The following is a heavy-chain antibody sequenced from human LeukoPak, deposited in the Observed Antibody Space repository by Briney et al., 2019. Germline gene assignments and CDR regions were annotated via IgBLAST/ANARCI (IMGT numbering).Heavy chain of an antibody. CDR2: IYYSGST. J-gene: IGHJ4*02. Sequence: SETLSLTCTVSGGSISSYYWSWIRQPPGKGLEWIGCIYYSGSTNYNPSLKSRVTISVDTSKNQFSLKLSSVTAADTAVYYCARAEKGGYSAYYFDYWGQGTLVTVSS. D-gene: IGHD5-12*01. CDR3: ARAEKGGYSAYYFDY. CDR1: GGSISSYY. V-gene: IGHV4-59*01.